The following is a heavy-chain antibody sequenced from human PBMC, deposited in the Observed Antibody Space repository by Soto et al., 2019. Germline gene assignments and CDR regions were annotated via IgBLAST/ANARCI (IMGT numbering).Heavy chain of an antibody. D-gene: IGHD2-8*01. CDR2: INTDGSIA. CDR1: GLSFSNYK. J-gene: IGHJ4*02. CDR3: ARDTNGLHY. Sequence: GGSLRLSCVASGLSFSNYKMHWVRQAPGKGLVWVSRINTDGSIADYADSVKGRFTVSRDNAKNTMYLQMNSLTADDTAVYYCARDTNGLHYWGQGTLVTVSS. V-gene: IGHV3-74*01.